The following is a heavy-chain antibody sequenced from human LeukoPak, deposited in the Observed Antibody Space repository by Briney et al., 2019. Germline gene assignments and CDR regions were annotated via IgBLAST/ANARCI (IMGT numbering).Heavy chain of an antibody. CDR2: IYYSGST. D-gene: IGHD4-23*01. CDR1: GGSISSSSYY. CDR3: WIAHYGGERGTDAFDI. Sequence: PSETLSLTCTVSGGSISSSSYYWGWIRQPPGKGLEWIGSIYYSGSTYYNPSLKSRVTISVDTSKNQFSLKLSSVTAADTAVYYCWIAHYGGERGTDAFDIWGQGTMVTVSS. J-gene: IGHJ3*02. V-gene: IGHV4-39*07.